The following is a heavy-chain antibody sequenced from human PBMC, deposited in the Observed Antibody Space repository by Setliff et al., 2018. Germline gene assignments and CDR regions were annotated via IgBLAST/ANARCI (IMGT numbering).Heavy chain of an antibody. J-gene: IGHJ3*02. V-gene: IGHV1-8*02. CDR1: GYTFTSDD. Sequence: GASVKVSCKASGYTFTSDDINWVRQATGQGLELMGWMNPNSGNTGYAQKFQGRVTMTRNTSMSTAYMELSSLRSEDTAIYYCVRGGRAMGYCSGGTCLENAFDIWGQGTMVTVSS. CDR2: MNPNSGNT. CDR3: VRGGRAMGYCSGGTCLENAFDI. D-gene: IGHD2-15*01.